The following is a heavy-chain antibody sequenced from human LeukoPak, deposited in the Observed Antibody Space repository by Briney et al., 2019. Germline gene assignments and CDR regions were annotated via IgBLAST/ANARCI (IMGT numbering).Heavy chain of an antibody. Sequence: GSLRLSCAASGFSFSDYILDWVRQAPGKGLEWVGRIRRGTNSYTTEYAASVKGRIIISRDDSKSSLYLHMNSLTTEDTAVYHCTRDGGEGGNSAFDIWGQGTMVTVSS. J-gene: IGHJ3*02. D-gene: IGHD3-16*01. CDR3: TRDGGEGGNSAFDI. CDR2: IRRGTNSYTT. CDR1: GFSFSDYI. V-gene: IGHV3-72*01.